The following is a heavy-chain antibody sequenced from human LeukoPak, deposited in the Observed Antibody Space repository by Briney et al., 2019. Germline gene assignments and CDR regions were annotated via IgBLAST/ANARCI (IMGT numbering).Heavy chain of an antibody. V-gene: IGHV4-34*01. J-gene: IGHJ3*02. CDR2: INHSGST. CDR1: GGSFSGYY. CDR3: ARGHPYSSSLGGNAFDI. Sequence: SETLSLTCAVYGGSFSGYYWSWIRQPPGKGLERIGEINHSGSTNYNPSLKSRVTISVDTSKNQFSLKLSSVTAADTAVYYCARGHPYSSSLGGNAFDIWGQGTMVTVSS. D-gene: IGHD6-13*01.